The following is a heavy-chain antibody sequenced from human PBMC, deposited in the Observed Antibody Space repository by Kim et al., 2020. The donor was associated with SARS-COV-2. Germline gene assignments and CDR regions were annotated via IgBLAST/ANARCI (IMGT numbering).Heavy chain of an antibody. V-gene: IGHV4-39*01. CDR1: GASIRSNGYF. CDR2: VSYSGRT. CDR3: AGLHASTGSSTCYYF. Sequence: SETLSLTCTVSGASIRSNGYFWAWIRQPPGQGLEWIGSVSYSGRTSKNRFLERRINPPLDLPQTQLSPPLRSLTGADTAVYHRAGLHASTGSSTCYYF. D-gene: IGHD1-26*01. J-gene: IGHJ4*01.